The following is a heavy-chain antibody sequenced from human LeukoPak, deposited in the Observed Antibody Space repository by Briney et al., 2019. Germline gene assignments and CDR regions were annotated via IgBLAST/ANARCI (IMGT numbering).Heavy chain of an antibody. CDR1: GFTFSSYS. D-gene: IGHD3-16*02. V-gene: IGHV3-21*01. Sequence: PGGSLRLSCAASGFTFSSYSMNWVRQAPGKGLEWVSSISSSSSYIYYADSVKGRFTISRDNAKNSLYLQMNSLRAEDTAVYYCARGAGHYYDYVWGSYRLFDYWGQGTLVTVSS. CDR3: ARGAGHYYDYVWGSYRLFDY. CDR2: ISSSSSYI. J-gene: IGHJ4*02.